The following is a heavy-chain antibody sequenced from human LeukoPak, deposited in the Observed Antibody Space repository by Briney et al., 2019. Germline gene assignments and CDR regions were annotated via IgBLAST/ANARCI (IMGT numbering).Heavy chain of an antibody. CDR2: TVGGGDGT. Sequence: GGSLRLSCAASGFTFSSTSMSWVRQAPGKGLEWVAVTVGGGDGTYYADSVKGRFTISRDNSNNTLYLQMNSLRAEDTAVYYCAKDLAHSNGRAGYYFDYWGQGTLVTVSS. D-gene: IGHD6-19*01. J-gene: IGHJ4*02. V-gene: IGHV3-23*01. CDR1: GFTFSSTS. CDR3: AKDLAHSNGRAGYYFDY.